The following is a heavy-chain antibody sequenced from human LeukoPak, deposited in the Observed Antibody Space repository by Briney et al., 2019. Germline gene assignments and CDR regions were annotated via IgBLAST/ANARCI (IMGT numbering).Heavy chain of an antibody. CDR2: IYYSGST. J-gene: IGHJ4*02. D-gene: IGHD2-21*02. Sequence: PSETLSLTCTVSGGSISGSSYYWGWIRQPPGKGLEWIGSIYYSGSTYYNPSLKSRVTISVDTSKNQFSLKLSSVTAADTAVYYCARGRGDCGNFDYWGQGTLVTVSS. V-gene: IGHV4-39*01. CDR3: ARGRGDCGNFDY. CDR1: GGSISGSSYY.